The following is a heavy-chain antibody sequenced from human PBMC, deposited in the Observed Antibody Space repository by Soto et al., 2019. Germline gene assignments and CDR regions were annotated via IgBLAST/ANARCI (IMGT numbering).Heavy chain of an antibody. V-gene: IGHV4-34*01. J-gene: IGHJ5*02. CDR1: GGSFSGYY. CDR2: INHSGST. CDR3: ASSERSGWYGGGQRFDP. D-gene: IGHD6-19*01. Sequence: QVQLQQWGAGLLKPSETLSLTCAVYGGSFSGYYWSWIRQPPGKGLEWIGEINHSGSTNYNPSLKSRVTISVDTSKNRFSLKLSSVTAADTAVYHCASSERSGWYGGGQRFDPWGQGTLVAVSS.